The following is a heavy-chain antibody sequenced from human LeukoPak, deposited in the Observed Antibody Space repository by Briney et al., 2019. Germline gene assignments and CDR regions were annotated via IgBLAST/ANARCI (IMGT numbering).Heavy chain of an antibody. V-gene: IGHV1-18*01. CDR1: GYTFTSYA. D-gene: IGHD5-18*01. Sequence: GASVKVSCKASGYTFTSYALSWVRQAPGQGLEWMGWINAYNGNANYAQILQGRVTMTTDTSTSTAYMELRSLRSDDTAVYYCARALNSYGYSPFDSWGQGTLVTVSP. J-gene: IGHJ4*02. CDR3: ARALNSYGYSPFDS. CDR2: INAYNGNA.